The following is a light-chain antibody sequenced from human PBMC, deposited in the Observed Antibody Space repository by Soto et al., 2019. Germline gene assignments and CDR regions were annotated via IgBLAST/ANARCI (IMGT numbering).Light chain of an antibody. J-gene: IGLJ1*01. Sequence: QSALTQPASVSGSPGQSITISCTGSSSAVESYWLVSWYQCHPGKVPKLIVYQGNKRPSGVSNRFSGSEHGNTASMTISGLQAEDEADYYCCSSAPSRTVVFGTGTKVTVL. CDR1: SSAVESYWL. V-gene: IGLV2-23*01. CDR3: CSSAPSRTVV. CDR2: QGN.